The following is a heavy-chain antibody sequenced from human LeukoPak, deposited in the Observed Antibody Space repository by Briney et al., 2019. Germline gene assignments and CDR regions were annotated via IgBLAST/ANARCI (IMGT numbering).Heavy chain of an antibody. CDR3: ARVGVPAATGYGMDV. V-gene: IGHV3-48*04. CDR1: RFSFSSYS. J-gene: IGHJ6*02. D-gene: IGHD2-2*01. Sequence: GGSLRLSCAASRFSFSSYSMNWVRQAPGKGLEWVSYISSSSSTIYYADSVKGRFTISRDNAKNSLYLQMNSLRAEDTAVYYCARVGVPAATGYGMDVWGQGTTVTVSS. CDR2: ISSSSSTI.